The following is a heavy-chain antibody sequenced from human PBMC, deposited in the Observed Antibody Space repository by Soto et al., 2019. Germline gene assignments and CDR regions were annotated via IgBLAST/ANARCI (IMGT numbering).Heavy chain of an antibody. CDR3: AREGRGALAAAAAFDY. CDR2: IWYDGSNK. D-gene: IGHD6-13*01. Sequence: QVQLVESGGGVVQPGRSLRLSCAASGFTFSSYGMHWVRQAPGKGLEWVAVIWYDGSNKYYADSVKGRFTISRDNSKNTRDLQMNSLRAEDTAVYYCAREGRGALAAAAAFDYWGQGTLVTVSS. V-gene: IGHV3-33*01. J-gene: IGHJ4*02. CDR1: GFTFSSYG.